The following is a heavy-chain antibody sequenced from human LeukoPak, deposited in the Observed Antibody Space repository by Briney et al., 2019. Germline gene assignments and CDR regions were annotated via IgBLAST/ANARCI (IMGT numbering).Heavy chain of an antibody. V-gene: IGHV3-48*03. CDR3: APPPVGIDV. D-gene: IGHD4-17*01. J-gene: IGHJ6*04. CDR1: GFTFSSYE. CDR2: ISSSGSTI. Sequence: GGSLRLSCAASGFTFSSYEMSWVRQAPGKGLEWVSYISSSGSTIYYADSVKGRFTISRDNAKNSLDLQMNSLRAEDTAVYFCAPPPVGIDVWGRGTSVTVSS.